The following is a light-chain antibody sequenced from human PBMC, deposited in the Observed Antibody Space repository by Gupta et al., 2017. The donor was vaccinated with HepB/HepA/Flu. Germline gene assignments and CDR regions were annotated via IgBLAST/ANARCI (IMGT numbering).Light chain of an antibody. J-gene: IGKJ3*01. CDR1: QSVFYSSNNKNY. CDR3: QQDYTTPFT. V-gene: IGKV4-1*01. Sequence: DIVMTQSPDSLAVSLGERASINCESSQSVFYSSNNKNYLSWYQQKPGQPPRLLFYWASTRQSGVPDRFIGSGSETEFTLTISSLQPDDVAVYFCQQDYTTPFTFGHGTKVGIK. CDR2: WAS.